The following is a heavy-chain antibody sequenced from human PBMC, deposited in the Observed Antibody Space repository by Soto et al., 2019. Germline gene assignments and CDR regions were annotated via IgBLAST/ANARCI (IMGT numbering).Heavy chain of an antibody. CDR1: GGTFSSYA. CDR2: IIPIFGTA. V-gene: IGHV1-69*12. CDR3: ARYHGFWLRNHWYFDL. Sequence: QVQLVQSGAEVKKPGSSVKVSCKASGGTFSSYAISWVRQAPGQGLEWMGGIIPIFGTANYAQKFEGRVTITADESTSTDYMELSSLRSEDTAVYYCARYHGFWLRNHWYFDLWGRGTLVTVSS. J-gene: IGHJ2*01. D-gene: IGHD5-12*01.